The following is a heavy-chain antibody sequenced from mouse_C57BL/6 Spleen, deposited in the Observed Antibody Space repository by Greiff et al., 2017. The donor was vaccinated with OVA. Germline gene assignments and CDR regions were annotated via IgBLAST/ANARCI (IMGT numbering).Heavy chain of an antibody. CDR2: IDPSDSYT. CDR3: ASNYYGHYYCDY. V-gene: IGHV1-59*01. Sequence: QVQLQQPGAELVRPGTSVKLSCKASGYTFTSYWMHWVKQRPGQGLEWIGVIDPSDSYTNYNQKFKGKATLTVDTSSSTAYMQLSSLTSEDSAVYYCASNYYGHYYCDYWGQGTTLTVSS. D-gene: IGHD1-1*01. CDR1: GYTFTSYW. J-gene: IGHJ2*01.